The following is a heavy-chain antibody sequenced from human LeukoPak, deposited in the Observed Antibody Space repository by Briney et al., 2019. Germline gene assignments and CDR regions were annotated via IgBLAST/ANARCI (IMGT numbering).Heavy chain of an antibody. J-gene: IGHJ3*02. Sequence: GGSLSLSCGASGITFSSYSMNWVRQAPGKGLEWVSYISSSGSTKYYADSVKGRFTISRDNAKNSLYLQMNSLRVGDTAVYYCARASSGSYLDAFDIWGQGTMVTVSS. CDR3: ARASSGSYLDAFDI. V-gene: IGHV3-48*04. CDR1: GITFSSYS. CDR2: ISSSGSTK. D-gene: IGHD1-26*01.